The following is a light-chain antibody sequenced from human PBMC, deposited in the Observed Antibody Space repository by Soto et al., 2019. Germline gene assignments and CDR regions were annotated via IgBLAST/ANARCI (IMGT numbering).Light chain of an antibody. CDR3: QQYNIWPVT. CDR1: QSVSSN. Sequence: EIVMTQSPATLSVSPEERATLSCRASQSVSSNLAWYQQKVGQAPRVLIYDASTRATGIPGRFSGSGSGTEFTLTISSLQSEDFAVYYCQQYNIWPVTFGKGTKVEIK. V-gene: IGKV3-15*01. J-gene: IGKJ1*01. CDR2: DAS.